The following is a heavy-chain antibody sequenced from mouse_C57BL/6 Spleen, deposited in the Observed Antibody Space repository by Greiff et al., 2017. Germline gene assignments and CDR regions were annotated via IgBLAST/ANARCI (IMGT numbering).Heavy chain of an antibody. Sequence: QVQLKESGAELVRPGASVKLSCKASGYTFTDYYINWVKQRPGQGLEWIARIYPGSGNTYYNEKFKGKATLTAEKSSSTAYMQLSILTSEDSAVDFCARWDGYYYAMDYWGQGTSVTVSS. CDR2: IYPGSGNT. CDR1: GYTFTDYY. J-gene: IGHJ4*01. D-gene: IGHD2-3*01. V-gene: IGHV1-76*01. CDR3: ARWDGYYYAMDY.